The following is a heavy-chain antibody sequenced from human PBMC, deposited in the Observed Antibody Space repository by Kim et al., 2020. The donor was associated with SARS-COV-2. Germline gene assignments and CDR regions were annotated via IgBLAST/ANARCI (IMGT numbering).Heavy chain of an antibody. D-gene: IGHD4-4*01. CDR3: ARGRRWPSNGEWYYYYGMDV. J-gene: IGHJ6*02. CDR1: GGSISSGGYY. CDR2: IYYSGST. V-gene: IGHV4-31*03. Sequence: SETLSLTCTVSGGSISSGGYYWSWIRQHPGKGLEWIGYIYYSGSTYYNPSLKSRVTISVDTSKNQFSLKLSSVTAADTAVYYCARGRRWPSNGEWYYYYGMDVWGQGTTVTVSS.